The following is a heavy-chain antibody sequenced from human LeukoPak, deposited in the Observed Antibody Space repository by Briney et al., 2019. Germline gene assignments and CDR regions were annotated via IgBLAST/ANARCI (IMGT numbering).Heavy chain of an antibody. CDR3: ARDSPRVYYYGMDV. V-gene: IGHV4-4*07. J-gene: IGHJ6*02. CDR2: IYTSGST. CDR1: GGSISSYY. Sequence: SETLSLTCTASGGSISSYYWSWIRQPAGKGLEWIGRIYTSGSTYYNPSLKSRVTISVDTSKNQFSLKLSSVTAADTAVYYCARDSPRVYYYGMDVWGQGTTVTVSS.